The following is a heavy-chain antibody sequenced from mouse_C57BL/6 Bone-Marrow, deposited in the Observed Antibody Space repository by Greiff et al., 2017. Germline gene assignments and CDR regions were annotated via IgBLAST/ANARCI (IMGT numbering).Heavy chain of an antibody. CDR1: GYTFTSYG. J-gene: IGHJ3*01. CDR3: ARSGLITTVVATRFAY. D-gene: IGHD1-1*01. Sequence: QVQLQQSGAELVRPGASVKLSCKASGYTFTSYGISWVKQRTGQGLEWIGEIYPRSGNTYYNEKFKGKATLTADKSSSTAYMELRSLTSEDSAVYFCARSGLITTVVATRFAYWGQGTLVTVSA. CDR2: IYPRSGNT. V-gene: IGHV1-81*01.